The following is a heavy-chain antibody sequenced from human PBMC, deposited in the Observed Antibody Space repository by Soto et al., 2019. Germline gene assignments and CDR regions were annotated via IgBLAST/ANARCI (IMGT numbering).Heavy chain of an antibody. Sequence: QLQLQESGPGLVKPSETLSLTCTVSGGSISSSNYYWGWIRQPPGKGLEWIGSIYYSGSTYYNPSLTSRVTISVDTSKNQFSLKLSSVTAADTAVYYCARHNGNYYYYYMDVWGKGTTVTVSS. CDR3: ARHNGNYYYYYMDV. J-gene: IGHJ6*03. CDR2: IYYSGST. D-gene: IGHD4-17*01. V-gene: IGHV4-39*01. CDR1: GGSISSSNYY.